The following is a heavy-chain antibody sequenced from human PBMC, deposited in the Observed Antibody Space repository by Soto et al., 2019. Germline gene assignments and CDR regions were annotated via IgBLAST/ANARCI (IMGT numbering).Heavy chain of an antibody. J-gene: IGHJ4*02. CDR1: GYTFTGYY. CDR2: ISPKSGGT. V-gene: IGHV1-2*02. D-gene: IGHD2-21*02. Sequence: ASVKVSCKASGYTFTGYYMHWVRQAPGQGFEWMGRISPKSGGTNYAQKFQGRVTMTWDTSLNTAYMELSSLISEDTAVYYCARQPGSISDWDYFDIWGQGTLVTVSS. CDR3: ARQPGSISDWDYFDI.